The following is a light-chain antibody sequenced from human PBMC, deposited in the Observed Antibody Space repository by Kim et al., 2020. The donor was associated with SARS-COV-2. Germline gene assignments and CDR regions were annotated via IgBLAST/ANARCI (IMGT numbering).Light chain of an antibody. V-gene: IGKV3-15*01. Sequence: SPGERATLSCRASQGIASDLAWYQHKSGQPPRLLIYGASIRATGVPTRFRGSGSGTEFTLTINNLQSEDFGVYYCQQYNNWPPWTFGQGTKVDIK. CDR3: QQYNNWPPWT. J-gene: IGKJ1*01. CDR2: GAS. CDR1: QGIASD.